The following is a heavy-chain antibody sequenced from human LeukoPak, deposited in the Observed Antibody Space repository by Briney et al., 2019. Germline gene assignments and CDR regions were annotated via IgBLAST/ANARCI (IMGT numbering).Heavy chain of an antibody. CDR3: ARQAVTYYYGSSCFLDY. CDR2: ISAYNGNT. D-gene: IGHD3-10*01. CDR1: GYTFTSNG. Sequence: GASVKVSCKASGYTFTSNGINWVRQAPGQGLEWMGWISAYNGNTNYAQKLQGRVTMTTDTSTSTAYMELRSLRSDDTAVYYCARQAVTYYYGSSCFLDYWGQGTLVTVSS. V-gene: IGHV1-18*01. J-gene: IGHJ4*02.